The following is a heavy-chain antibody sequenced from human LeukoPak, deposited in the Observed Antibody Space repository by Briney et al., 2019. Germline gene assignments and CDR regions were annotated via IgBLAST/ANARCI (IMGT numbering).Heavy chain of an antibody. CDR1: GFTFSGYV. J-gene: IGHJ5*02. Sequence: GGSLRLSCAASGFTFSGYVMTWVRQAPGKGLECVSSITFSSSHIYYADTVKGRFTISRDNTKDSLYLQMNSLRAEDTAIYYCARGPQFSGPGWFDPWGQGTLVTVSS. CDR3: ARGPQFSGPGWFDP. D-gene: IGHD3-10*01. CDR2: ITFSSSHI. V-gene: IGHV3-21*01.